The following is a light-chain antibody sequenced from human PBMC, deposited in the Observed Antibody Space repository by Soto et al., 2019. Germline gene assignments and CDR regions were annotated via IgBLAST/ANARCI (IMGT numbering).Light chain of an antibody. V-gene: IGLV1-44*01. CDR1: SSNIGSNS. CDR2: SGN. CDR3: ASWDDSLNGVV. J-gene: IGLJ3*02. Sequence: QSALTQPPSTSGTPGQRVTISCSGSSSNIGSNSVQWYQQLPKTAPKLLIYSGNHRPSGVPDRFSGSKSGASASLAISGLRSDDEADYYCASWDDSLNGVVFGGGTKLTVL.